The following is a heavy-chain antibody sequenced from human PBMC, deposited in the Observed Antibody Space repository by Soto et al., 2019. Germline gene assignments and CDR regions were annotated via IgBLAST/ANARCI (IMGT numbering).Heavy chain of an antibody. CDR3: ARGGETYYDFWSGFSPIDY. J-gene: IGHJ4*02. CDR1: GGSISTYY. Sequence: SETLSLTCTVSGGSISTYYWSWIRQSPGKGLEWIGYIFYSDNTNYNPSLRSRVTISVDTSKSQFSLKLTSVTAADTAEYYCARGGETYYDFWSGFSPIDYWGQGALVTVS. D-gene: IGHD3-3*01. V-gene: IGHV4-59*01. CDR2: IFYSDNT.